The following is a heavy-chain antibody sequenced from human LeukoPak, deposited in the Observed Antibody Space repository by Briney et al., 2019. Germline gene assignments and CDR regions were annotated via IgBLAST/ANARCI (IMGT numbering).Heavy chain of an antibody. Sequence: NSGGSLRLSCAASGFTFSSYSMNWVRQAPGKGLEWDSSISSSISYIYYADSVKGRFTISRDNAKNSLYLQMNSLRAEDTAVYYCARVPAGVSSSPPNYFDYWGQGTLVTVSS. J-gene: IGHJ4*02. CDR1: GFTFSSYS. D-gene: IGHD2-2*01. CDR2: ISSSISYI. V-gene: IGHV3-21*01. CDR3: ARVPAGVSSSPPNYFDY.